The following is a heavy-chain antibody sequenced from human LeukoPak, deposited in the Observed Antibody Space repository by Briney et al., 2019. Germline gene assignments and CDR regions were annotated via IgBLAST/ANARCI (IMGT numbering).Heavy chain of an antibody. D-gene: IGHD3-22*01. Sequence: GGSLRLSCAASGFPFSNAWMNWVRQAPGKGLEWVAVISYDGSNKYYADSVKGRFTISRDDAKNSLSLQMNSLRADDTAVYYCAREDTYSSDTWYGPDYWGQGTLVTVSS. CDR3: AREDTYSSDTWYGPDY. J-gene: IGHJ4*02. CDR2: ISYDGSNK. V-gene: IGHV3-30*03. CDR1: GFPFSNAW.